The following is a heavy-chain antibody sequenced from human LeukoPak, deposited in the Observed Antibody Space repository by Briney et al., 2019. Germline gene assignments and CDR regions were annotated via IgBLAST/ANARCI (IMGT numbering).Heavy chain of an antibody. V-gene: IGHV4-59*08. Sequence: SETLSLTCTVSSGSISSYWWSWIRQPPGKGLEWIGYIFYSGSTNYNPSLKSRVTISVDTSKNQLSLKLSSVTAADTAVYYCATDSSGYYSFDYWGQGTLVTVSS. CDR1: SGSISSYW. D-gene: IGHD3-22*01. J-gene: IGHJ4*02. CDR3: ATDSSGYYSFDY. CDR2: IFYSGST.